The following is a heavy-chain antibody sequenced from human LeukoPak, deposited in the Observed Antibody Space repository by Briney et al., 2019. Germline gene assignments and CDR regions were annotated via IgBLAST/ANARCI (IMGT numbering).Heavy chain of an antibody. CDR2: ISSSSSYT. CDR1: GFTFSDYY. CDR3: ARQGSRNYFDY. Sequence: GGSLRLSCAASGFTFSDYYMSWIREAPGKGLEWGSYISSSSSYTNYADSVKGRFTISRDNAKNSLYLQMNSLRADDTAAYYCARQGSRNYFDYWGQGTLVTVSS. V-gene: IGHV3-11*03. J-gene: IGHJ4*02. D-gene: IGHD2-2*01.